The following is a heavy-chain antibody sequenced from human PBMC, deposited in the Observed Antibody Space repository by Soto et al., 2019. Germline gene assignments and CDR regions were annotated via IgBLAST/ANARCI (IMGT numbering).Heavy chain of an antibody. D-gene: IGHD5-12*01. CDR3: AREFLRWLHPDAFDI. J-gene: IGHJ3*02. V-gene: IGHV3-7*05. Sequence: GGSLRLSCAASGFTFSSYWMSWVRQAPGKGLEWVANIKQDGSEKYYVDSVKGRFTISRDNAKNSLYLQMNSLRAEDTAVYYCAREFLRWLHPDAFDIWGQGTMVTVSS. CDR2: IKQDGSEK. CDR1: GFTFSSYW.